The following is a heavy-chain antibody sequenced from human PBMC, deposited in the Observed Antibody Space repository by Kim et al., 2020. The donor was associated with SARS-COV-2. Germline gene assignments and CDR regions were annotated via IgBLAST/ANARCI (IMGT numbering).Heavy chain of an antibody. CDR1: GFTFSDYY. J-gene: IGHJ4*02. D-gene: IGHD4-17*01. CDR3: ASRGDYGDYPLIDY. V-gene: IGHV3-11*01. CDR2: ISSSGSTI. Sequence: GGSLRLSCAASGFTFSDYYMSWIRQAPGKGLEWVSYISSSGSTIYYADSVKGRFTISRDNAKNSLYLQMNSLRAEDTAVYYCASRGDYGDYPLIDYWGQGTLVTVSS.